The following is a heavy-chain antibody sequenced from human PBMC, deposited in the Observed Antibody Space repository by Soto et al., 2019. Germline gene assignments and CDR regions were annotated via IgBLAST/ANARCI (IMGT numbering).Heavy chain of an antibody. V-gene: IGHV1-58*01. CDR3: AVIAARRNYYYYGMDV. D-gene: IGHD6-6*01. Sequence: SVKVSCKASGFSFTSAAVQWVRQAHGQRLEWIGWIVVGSGNTNYAQKFQERVTITRDMSTSTAYMELSSLRSEDTAVYYCAVIAARRNYYYYGMDVWGQGPTVTVSS. J-gene: IGHJ6*02. CDR2: IVVGSGNT. CDR1: GFSFTSAA.